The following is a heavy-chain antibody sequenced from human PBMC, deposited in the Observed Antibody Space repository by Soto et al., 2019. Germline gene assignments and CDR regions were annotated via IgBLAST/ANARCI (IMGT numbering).Heavy chain of an antibody. CDR2: ISYDGSNK. CDR3: ARGEMATII. D-gene: IGHD5-12*01. J-gene: IGHJ4*02. CDR1: GFTFSSYA. V-gene: IGHV3-30-3*01. Sequence: QVQLVESGGGVVQPGRSLRLSCAASGFTFSSYAMHWVRQAPGKGLEWVAVISYDGSNKYYADSVKGRFTISRDNSKNTLYLQMNSLRAEDTAVYYCARGEMATIIWGQGTLVTGSS.